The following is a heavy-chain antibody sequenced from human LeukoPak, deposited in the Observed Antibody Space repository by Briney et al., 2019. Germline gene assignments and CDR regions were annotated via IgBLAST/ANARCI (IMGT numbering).Heavy chain of an antibody. Sequence: SETLSLTCAVSGGSISSGGYSWSWIRRPPGKGLEWIGYIYHSGSTYYNPSLKSRVTISVDRSKNQFSLKLSSVTAADTAVYYCARGQGARYYYYYGMDVWGQGTTVTVSS. V-gene: IGHV4-30-2*01. CDR1: GGSISSGGYS. J-gene: IGHJ6*02. CDR2: IYHSGST. D-gene: IGHD3-16*01. CDR3: ARGQGARYYYYYGMDV.